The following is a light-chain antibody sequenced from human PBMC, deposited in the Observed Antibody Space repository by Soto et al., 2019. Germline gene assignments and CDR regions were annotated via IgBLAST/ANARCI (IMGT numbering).Light chain of an antibody. Sequence: EIVLTQSPATLSLSPGERATLSCRASQSVGSFLAWYQQKPGQAPRLLIYDASNRATGIPARFSGSGSVTDFTLTISSLEPEDFAVYYCQQRRNWPLTFGGGTKVDNK. V-gene: IGKV3-11*01. CDR1: QSVGSF. J-gene: IGKJ4*01. CDR2: DAS. CDR3: QQRRNWPLT.